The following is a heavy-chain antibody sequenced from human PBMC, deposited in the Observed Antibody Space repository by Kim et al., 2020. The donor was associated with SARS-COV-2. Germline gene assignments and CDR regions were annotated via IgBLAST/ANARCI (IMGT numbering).Heavy chain of an antibody. J-gene: IGHJ3*02. V-gene: IGHV4-39*07. CDR2: IYYSGST. D-gene: IGHD6-25*01. CDR1: GGSISSSSSY. CDR3: ARELAAPDAFDI. Sequence: SETLSLTCTVSGGSISSSSSYWGWIRQPPGKGLEWIGSIYYSGSTYYNLSLKSRVTISVDTSKNQFSLKLSSVTAADTAVYYCARELAAPDAFDICGQGTMVTVSS.